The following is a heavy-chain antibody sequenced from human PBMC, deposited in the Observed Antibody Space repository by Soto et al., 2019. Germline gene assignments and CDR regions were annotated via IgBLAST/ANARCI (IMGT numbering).Heavy chain of an antibody. CDR3: ARDQGAWPYNWFDF. Sequence: RASGKVCCKTSGLTFTDYYLHWLRQAPGQRPEWMGWTNPNTGGTKYAQNFQGWVTMTRDTSISTAYMELSNLTSDDTAVYYCARDQGAWPYNWFDFCGRGTPVTVSS. V-gene: IGHV1-2*04. J-gene: IGHJ5*01. CDR2: TNPNTGGT. CDR1: GLTFTDYY.